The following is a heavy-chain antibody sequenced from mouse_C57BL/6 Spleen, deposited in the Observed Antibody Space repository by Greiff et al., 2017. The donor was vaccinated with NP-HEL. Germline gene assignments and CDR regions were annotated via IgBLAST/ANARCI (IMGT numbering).Heavy chain of an antibody. J-gene: IGHJ4*01. Sequence: QVQLQQPGAELVKPGASVKLFCKASGYTFTSYWMHWVKQRPGQGLEWIGMIHPNSGSTNYNEKFKSKATLTVDKSSSTAYMQLSSLTSEDSAVYYCASGTAQAPYYYAMDYWGQGTSVTVSS. CDR2: IHPNSGST. D-gene: IGHD3-2*02. CDR1: GYTFTSYW. CDR3: ASGTAQAPYYYAMDY. V-gene: IGHV1-64*01.